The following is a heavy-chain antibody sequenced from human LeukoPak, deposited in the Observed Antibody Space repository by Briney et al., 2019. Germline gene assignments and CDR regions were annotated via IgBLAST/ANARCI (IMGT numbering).Heavy chain of an antibody. CDR2: IKQDGSEK. V-gene: IGHV3-7*01. Sequence: GGSLRLSCAASGFTFSSYGMHWVRQAPGKGLEWVANIKQDGSEKYYVDSVKGRFTISRDNAKNSLYLQMNSLRAEDTAVYYCARDSERFLEWFYFDYWGQGTLVTVSS. D-gene: IGHD3-3*01. J-gene: IGHJ4*02. CDR3: ARDSERFLEWFYFDY. CDR1: GFTFSSYG.